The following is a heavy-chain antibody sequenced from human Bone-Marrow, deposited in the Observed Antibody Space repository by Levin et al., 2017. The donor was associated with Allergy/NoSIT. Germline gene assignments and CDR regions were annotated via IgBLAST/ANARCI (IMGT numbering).Heavy chain of an antibody. CDR3: ARHNKNHYFYGMDV. D-gene: IGHD2/OR15-2a*01. CDR1: GGSINTYY. CDR2: IYFNGNT. Sequence: SETLSLTCTVAGGSINTYYWSWVRQSPGKGLEWLAHIYFNGNTNYNPSLRSRVTISLGASVNQVSLTLTSVTTADTAVYYCARHNKNHYFYGMDVWGQGTAVSVSS. V-gene: IGHV4-59*01. J-gene: IGHJ6*02.